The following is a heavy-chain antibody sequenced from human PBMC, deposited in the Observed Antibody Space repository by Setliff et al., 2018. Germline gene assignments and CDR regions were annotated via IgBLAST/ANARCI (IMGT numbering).Heavy chain of an antibody. V-gene: IGHV3-23*03. CDR1: GFTFSSFW. Sequence: PGESLKISCAASGFTFSSFWMSWVRQSPGKGLEWVSTIYSGDRNTFYTDSVKGRFTIFRDGSKNTLYLQMTSLRAEDTAVYYCAKPQVELRWGFESWGQGTPVTVS. J-gene: IGHJ4*02. CDR2: IYSGDRNT. D-gene: IGHD1-7*01. CDR3: AKPQVELRWGFES.